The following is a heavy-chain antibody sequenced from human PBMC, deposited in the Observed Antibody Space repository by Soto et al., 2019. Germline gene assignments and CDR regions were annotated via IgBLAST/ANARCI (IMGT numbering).Heavy chain of an antibody. CDR3: ARGGRRYYGSGSYWSSRTEYWFDP. V-gene: IGHV4-34*01. D-gene: IGHD3-10*01. CDR2: INHSGST. Sequence: LSLTCAVYGGSFSGYYWSWIRQPPGKGLEWIGEINHSGSTNYNPSLKSRVTISVDTSKNQFSLKLSSVTAADTAVYYCARGGRRYYGSGSYWSSRTEYWFDPWGQGPLVTVYS. J-gene: IGHJ5*02. CDR1: GGSFSGYY.